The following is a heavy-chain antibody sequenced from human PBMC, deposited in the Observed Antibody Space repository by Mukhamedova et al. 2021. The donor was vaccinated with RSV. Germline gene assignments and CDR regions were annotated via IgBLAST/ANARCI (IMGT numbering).Heavy chain of an antibody. CDR3: ARGVSTATKAINWFAP. J-gene: IGHJ5*02. D-gene: IGHD1-1*01. CDR2: IDTSGST. Sequence: SLIRQPAGKGLEYIGRIDTSGSTDYNPSLKSRVTISVDSSKNQFSLKLTSVTAADTAMYYCARGVSTATKAINWFAPWGQGTLVT. V-gene: IGHV4-61*02.